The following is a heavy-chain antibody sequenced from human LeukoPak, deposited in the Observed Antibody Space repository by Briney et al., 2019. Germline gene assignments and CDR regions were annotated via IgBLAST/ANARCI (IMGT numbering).Heavy chain of an antibody. CDR1: GFTISSYA. CDR2: ISGSGGST. CDR3: AKVPLSSTSCYDY. D-gene: IGHD2-2*01. Sequence: GGSLRLSCAASGFTISSYAMSWVRQAPGKGLEWVSAISGSGGSTYYADSVKGRFTISRDNSKNTLYLQMNSLRAEDTAVYYCAKVPLSSTSCYDYWGQGTLVTVSS. J-gene: IGHJ4*02. V-gene: IGHV3-23*01.